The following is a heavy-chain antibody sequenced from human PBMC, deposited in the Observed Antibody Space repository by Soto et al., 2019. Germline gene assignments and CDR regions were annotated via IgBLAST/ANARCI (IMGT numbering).Heavy chain of an antibody. J-gene: IGHJ3*02. Sequence: QVQLQQWGAGLLKPSETLSLTCAVYGGSVNRGNYYWSWIRQPPGKGLEWIGEMSHSGGTHFNPSLKSRVTISVDTPKNQFSLKMSSVTAADTALYYCARVERGTATTVVDAFDIWGPGTLVTVSS. CDR1: GGSVNRGNYY. D-gene: IGHD1-1*01. CDR2: MSHSGGT. CDR3: ARVERGTATTVVDAFDI. V-gene: IGHV4-34*01.